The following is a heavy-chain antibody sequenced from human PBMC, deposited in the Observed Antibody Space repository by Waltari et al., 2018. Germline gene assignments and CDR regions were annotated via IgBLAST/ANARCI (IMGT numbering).Heavy chain of an antibody. CDR3: ATGIWGVINDY. D-gene: IGHD3-16*02. V-gene: IGHV1-8*01. J-gene: IGHJ4*02. Sequence: QVQLVQSGAEVKKPGASVKVSCKASGYTFTSYDINWGRQATGQGLEWMGWINPNSGNTGYAQKFQGRVTMTEDTATDTAYMELSSLRSEDTAVYYCATGIWGVINDYWGQGTLVTVSS. CDR1: GYTFTSYD. CDR2: INPNSGNT.